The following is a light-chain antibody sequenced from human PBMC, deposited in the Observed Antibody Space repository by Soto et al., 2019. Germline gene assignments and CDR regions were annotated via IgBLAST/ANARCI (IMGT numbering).Light chain of an antibody. CDR2: GAS. V-gene: IGKV3-15*01. CDR1: QSVSSN. Sequence: EIVMTQSPATLSVSPGERATLSCRASQSVSSNLAWYQQKPGQAPRLLIYGASTRATGIPARFSGSGSGTEVKLTISSLQSEDLAVYYCQQYNNWSRTWGQGTKVEIK. CDR3: QQYNNWSRT. J-gene: IGKJ1*01.